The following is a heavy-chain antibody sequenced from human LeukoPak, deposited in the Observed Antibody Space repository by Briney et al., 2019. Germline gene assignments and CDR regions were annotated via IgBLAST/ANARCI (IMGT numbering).Heavy chain of an antibody. J-gene: IGHJ4*02. CDR2: IYYSGST. Sequence: SQTLSLTCAVSGGSISSGGYSWSWIRQPPGKELEWIGYIYYSGSTSYNPSLKSRVTISVDKSKNQFSLSLNSVTAADTAVYYCAKENAFRVFDYWGQGILVSVSS. CDR1: GGSISSGGYS. CDR3: AKENAFRVFDY. D-gene: IGHD3-3*02. V-gene: IGHV4-30-4*07.